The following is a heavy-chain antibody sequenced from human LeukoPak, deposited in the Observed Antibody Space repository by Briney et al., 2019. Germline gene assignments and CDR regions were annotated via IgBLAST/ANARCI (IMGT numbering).Heavy chain of an antibody. CDR2: MYTSGST. J-gene: IGHJ4*02. D-gene: IGHD3-10*01. V-gene: IGHV4-61*02. CDR1: AGSISNISYY. Sequence: SETLSLTCTVSAGSISNISYYWSWIRQPAGKGLEWIGRMYTSGSTNYNPSLKSRVTISVDTSKNQFSLKLSSVTSADTAVYYCARDAYYYGSGSDYWGQGTLVTVSS. CDR3: ARDAYYYGSGSDY.